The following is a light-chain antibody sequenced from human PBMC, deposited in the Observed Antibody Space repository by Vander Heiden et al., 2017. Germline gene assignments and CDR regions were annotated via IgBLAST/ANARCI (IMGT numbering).Light chain of an antibody. CDR1: QDSSNY. J-gene: IGKJ4*01. V-gene: IGKV1-33*01. Sequence: DLQITQSPSSLSASVGDRVTITCQASQDSSNYLNWYQQKPGKAPKLLIYDASNLETGVPSRFSGSGSGTDFTFTSSSLQPEDVATYYCQQDYNLRITFGAGTKVEIK. CDR2: DAS. CDR3: QQDYNLRIT.